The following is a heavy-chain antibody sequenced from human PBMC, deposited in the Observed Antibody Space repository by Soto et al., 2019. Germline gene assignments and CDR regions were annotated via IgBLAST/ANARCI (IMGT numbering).Heavy chain of an antibody. CDR1: GGTFSSYT. V-gene: IGHV1-69*02. CDR3: ASTASLRVVARDC. D-gene: IGHD3-22*01. Sequence: QVQLVQSGAEVKKPGSSVKVSCKASGGTFSSYTISWVRQAPGQGLEWMGRIIPILGIANYAQKFQGRVKITADKSTRTAYRELSSLRSEDTAVYDGASTASLRVVARDCWGQGTLVAVSS. J-gene: IGHJ4*02. CDR2: IIPILGIA.